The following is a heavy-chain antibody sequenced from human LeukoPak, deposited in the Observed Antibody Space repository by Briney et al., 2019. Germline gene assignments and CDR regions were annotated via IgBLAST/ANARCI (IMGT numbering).Heavy chain of an antibody. CDR3: ASQSQWLRLSGDAFDI. J-gene: IGHJ3*02. CDR1: GYSFTSYW. V-gene: IGHV5-51*01. CDR2: IYPGDSDT. Sequence: GESLKISCKGSGYSFTSYWIGWVRQMPGKGLEWMGIIYPGDSDTRYSPSFQGQVTISADKSISTAYLQWSSLKASDTAMYYCASQSQWLRLSGDAFDIWGQGTMVTVSS. D-gene: IGHD5-12*01.